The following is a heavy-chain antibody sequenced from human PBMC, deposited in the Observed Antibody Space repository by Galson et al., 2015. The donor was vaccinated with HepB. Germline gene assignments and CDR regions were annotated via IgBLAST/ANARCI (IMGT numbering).Heavy chain of an antibody. D-gene: IGHD2-15*01. J-gene: IGHJ4*01. CDR2: ISHDGRTK. V-gene: IGHV3-30*18. CDR1: GFTFSSYG. Sequence: SLRLSCAASGFTFSSYGMHWVRQAPGKGLEWVAVISHDGRTKYYADSVTGRFIISRDNSKNTLYLRMNSLRAEDTAVYYCAKDDLGYCFGGSWCVFDFWGHGTLVTVSS. CDR3: AKDDLGYCFGGSWCVFDF.